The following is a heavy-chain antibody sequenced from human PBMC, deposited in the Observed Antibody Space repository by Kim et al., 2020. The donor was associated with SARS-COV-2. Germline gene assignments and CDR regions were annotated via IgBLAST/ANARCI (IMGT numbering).Heavy chain of an antibody. Sequence: ASVKVSCKASGYTFTSYGISWVRQAPGQGLEWMGWISAYNGNTNYAQKLQGRVTMTTDTSTSTAYMELRSLRSDDTAVYYCATTTPTSSSSEFDYWGQGTLVTVSS. CDR3: ATTTPTSSSSEFDY. CDR1: GYTFTSYG. V-gene: IGHV1-18*01. CDR2: ISAYNGNT. J-gene: IGHJ4*02. D-gene: IGHD6-6*01.